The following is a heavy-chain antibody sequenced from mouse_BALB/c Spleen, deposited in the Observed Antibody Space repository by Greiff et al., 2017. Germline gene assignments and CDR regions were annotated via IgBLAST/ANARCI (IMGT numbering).Heavy chain of an antibody. V-gene: IGHV5-9-3*01. CDR1: GFTFSSYA. D-gene: IGHD2-4*01. J-gene: IGHJ4*01. CDR2: ISSGGSYT. CDR3: AREGGFSDYVYYAMDY. Sequence: EVQLVESGGGLVKPGGSLKLSCAASGFTFSSYAMPWVRQTPEKRLEWVATISSGGSYTYYPDSVKGRFTISRDNAKNTLYLQMSSLRSEDTAMYYCAREGGFSDYVYYAMDYWGQGTSVTVSS.